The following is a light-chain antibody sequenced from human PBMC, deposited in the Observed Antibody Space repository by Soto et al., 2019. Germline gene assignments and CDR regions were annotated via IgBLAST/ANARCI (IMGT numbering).Light chain of an antibody. CDR3: QVWDSSIDHVI. CDR2: DNR. J-gene: IGLJ2*01. CDR1: NIGSKN. Sequence: SYELTQPPSVSVAPGQTARITCGGNNIGSKNVQWYQQKTGQAPVVVVYDNRDRPSGIPERFSGSNYGNTATLTISRVEAGDEADYYCQVWDSSIDHVIFGGGTKLTVL. V-gene: IGLV3-21*02.